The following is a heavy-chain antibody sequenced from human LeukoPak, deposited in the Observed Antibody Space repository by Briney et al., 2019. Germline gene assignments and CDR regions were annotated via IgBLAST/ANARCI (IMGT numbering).Heavy chain of an antibody. CDR3: ARGVAAAVYFDP. CDR2: IYYSGST. J-gene: IGHJ5*02. D-gene: IGHD6-13*01. CDR1: GGSISSYY. Sequence: SETLSLTCTVSGGSISSYYWSWIRQPPGKGLEWIGYIYYSGSTNYNPSLKSRVTISVDTSKNQFSLKLSSVTAADAAVYYCARGVAAAVYFDPWGQGTLVTVSS. V-gene: IGHV4-59*01.